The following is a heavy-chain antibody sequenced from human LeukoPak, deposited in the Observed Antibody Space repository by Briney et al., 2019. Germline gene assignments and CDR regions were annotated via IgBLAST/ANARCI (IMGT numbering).Heavy chain of an antibody. CDR1: GFTFSNYG. CDR3: AKDRHAPGRYCSSTTCFPFDS. J-gene: IGHJ5*01. D-gene: IGHD2-2*01. Sequence: PGGSLRLSCAASGFTFSNYGMSWVRQAPGKGLEWVSSISGSGDSTYYADSVKGRLTISRDNSKNTLYLQMNSLRAEDTAVYYCAKDRHAPGRYCSSTTCFPFDSWGQGTLVTVSS. CDR2: ISGSGDST. V-gene: IGHV3-23*01.